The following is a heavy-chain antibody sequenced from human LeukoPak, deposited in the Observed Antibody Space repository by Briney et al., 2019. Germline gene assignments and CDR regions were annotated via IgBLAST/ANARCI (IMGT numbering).Heavy chain of an antibody. CDR3: AGGQVY. CDR1: GFTFSSYW. V-gene: IGHV3-7*04. CDR2: IKQDGSEK. Sequence: GGSLRLSCAASGFTFSSYWISWVRQAPGKGLGWVANIKQDGSEKYYVDSVKGRFTISRDNAKNSLYLQMNSLRAEDTAVYYCAGGQVYWGQGTLVTVSS. J-gene: IGHJ4*02.